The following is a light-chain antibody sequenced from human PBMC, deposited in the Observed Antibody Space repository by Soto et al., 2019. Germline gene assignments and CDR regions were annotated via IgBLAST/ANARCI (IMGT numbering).Light chain of an antibody. V-gene: IGKV2-30*01. CDR2: KVS. CDR3: MQATHSYT. Sequence: DVVMTQSPLSLPVTLGQPASISCRSSQSLVSSDGNTYLNWFQQRPGQSPRRLIYKVSNRDSGVPDRVSGSGSGTDFTLKISRVEAEDVGVYYCMQATHSYTFGQGTKLEIK. J-gene: IGKJ2*01. CDR1: QSLVSSDGNTY.